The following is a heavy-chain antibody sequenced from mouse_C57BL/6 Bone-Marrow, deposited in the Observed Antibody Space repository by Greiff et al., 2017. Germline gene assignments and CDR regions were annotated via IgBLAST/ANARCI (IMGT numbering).Heavy chain of an antibody. J-gene: IGHJ2*01. CDR1: GYTFTTYP. CDR2: FHPYNDDT. Sequence: VKLLESGAELVKPGASVKMSCKASGYTFTTYPIEWMKQNHGKSLEWIGNFHPYNDDTKYNEKVKGKATLTVEKSSNTVYLELSRLTSDDSAVNYCARSSTFFYYFDDWGKGTTLTVSS. V-gene: IGHV1-47*01. CDR3: ARSSTFFYYFDD. D-gene: IGHD5-1*01.